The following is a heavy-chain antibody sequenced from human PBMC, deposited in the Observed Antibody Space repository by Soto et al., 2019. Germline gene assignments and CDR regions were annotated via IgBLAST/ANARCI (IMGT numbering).Heavy chain of an antibody. J-gene: IGHJ4*02. D-gene: IGHD6-13*01. Sequence: ASVKVSCKASGYTFTSYAMHWVRQAPGQRLEWMGWINADNGNTKYSQKFQGRVTITRDTSASTAYMELSSLRSEDTAVYYCARVSRGSAAGTIDYFDYWGQGTLVTVSS. V-gene: IGHV1-3*01. CDR2: INADNGNT. CDR3: ARVSRGSAAGTIDYFDY. CDR1: GYTFTSYA.